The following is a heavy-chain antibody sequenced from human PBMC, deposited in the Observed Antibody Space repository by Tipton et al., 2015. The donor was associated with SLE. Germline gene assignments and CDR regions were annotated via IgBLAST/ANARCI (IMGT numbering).Heavy chain of an antibody. D-gene: IGHD7-27*01. CDR1: GFSFSSYS. Sequence: SLRLSCAASGFSFSSYSMIWVRQAPGKGLEWISYISSSGSTIYYADSVKGRFTISRDNSKNTLYLQMSSLRADDTAVYYCVKGAWADDWGQGTLVTVSS. CDR2: ISSSGSTI. CDR3: VKGAWADD. V-gene: IGHV3-48*01. J-gene: IGHJ4*01.